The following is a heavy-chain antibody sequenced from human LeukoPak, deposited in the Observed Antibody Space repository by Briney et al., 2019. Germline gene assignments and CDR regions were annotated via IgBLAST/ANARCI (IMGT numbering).Heavy chain of an antibody. V-gene: IGHV3-23*01. J-gene: IGHJ4*02. CDR1: GFTFSSHA. CDR3: VAGDSSGWYNFDY. CDR2: ISGSGGTT. Sequence: PGGSLRLSCAASGFTFSSHALTWVRQAPGKGLEWVSYISGSGGTTYYADSVKGRFTFSRDNSKNTLNLQMNSLRVEDTAVYHCVAGDSSGWYNFDYWGQGTLVTVSS. D-gene: IGHD6-19*01.